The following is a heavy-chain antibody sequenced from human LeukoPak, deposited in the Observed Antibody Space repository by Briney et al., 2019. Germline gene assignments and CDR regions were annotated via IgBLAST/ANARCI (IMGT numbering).Heavy chain of an antibody. CDR2: ISAYNDNT. Sequence: ASVKVSCKASGYTFTSYGISWVRQAPGQGLEWMAWISAYNDNTNYAQKFQGRVTMTTDTSTSTAYMELRSLRSDDTAVYYCARDPYNSSWYSNPNFDYWGQGTLVTVSS. CDR3: ARDPYNSSWYSNPNFDY. CDR1: GYTFTSYG. D-gene: IGHD3-22*01. J-gene: IGHJ4*02. V-gene: IGHV1-18*01.